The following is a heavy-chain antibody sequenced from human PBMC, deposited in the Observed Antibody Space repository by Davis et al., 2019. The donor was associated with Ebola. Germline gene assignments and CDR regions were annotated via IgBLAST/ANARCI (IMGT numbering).Heavy chain of an antibody. Sequence: AASVKVSCKASGGTFSSYAISWVRQAPGQGLEWMGWISAYNGNTNYAQKLQGRVTMTTDTSTSTAYMELRSLRSDDTAVYYCARVWDCTNGVCYYYYGMDVWGQGTTVTVSS. CDR2: ISAYNGNT. V-gene: IGHV1-18*01. J-gene: IGHJ6*02. CDR3: ARVWDCTNGVCYYYYGMDV. D-gene: IGHD2-8*01. CDR1: GGTFSSYA.